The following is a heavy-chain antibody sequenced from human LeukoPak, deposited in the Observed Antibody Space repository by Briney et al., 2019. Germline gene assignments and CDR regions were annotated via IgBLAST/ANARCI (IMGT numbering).Heavy chain of an antibody. CDR3: ARGGNYSDSRGYYLDSDY. J-gene: IGHJ4*02. CDR1: GGSISSGDYY. D-gene: IGHD3-22*01. CDR2: IYYSGST. V-gene: IGHV4-30-4*01. Sequence: SETLSLTCTVSGGSISSGDYYWSWIRQPPGKRLEWIGYIYYSGSTYYNPSLKSRVTISVDTSKNQFSLKLSSVTAADTAVYYCARGGNYSDSRGYYLDSDYWGQGTPVTVSS.